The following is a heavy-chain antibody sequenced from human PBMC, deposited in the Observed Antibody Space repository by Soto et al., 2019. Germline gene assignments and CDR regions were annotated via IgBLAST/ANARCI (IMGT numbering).Heavy chain of an antibody. CDR3: TRATPPYGAPPGSGYYGMDV. V-gene: IGHV4-59*08. D-gene: IGHD3-10*01. CDR2: IYYSGST. CDR1: GGSISSYY. J-gene: IGHJ6*02. Sequence: SETLSLTCTVSGGSISSYYWSWIRQPPGKGLEWIGYIYYSGSTNYNPSLKSRVTISVDTSKNQFSLKLSSVTAEDTAVYYCTRATPPYGAPPGSGYYGMDVGGQGTRVTVSS.